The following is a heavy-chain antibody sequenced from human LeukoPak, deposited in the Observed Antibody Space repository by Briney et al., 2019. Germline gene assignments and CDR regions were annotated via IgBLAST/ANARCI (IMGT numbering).Heavy chain of an antibody. J-gene: IGHJ4*02. D-gene: IGHD3/OR15-3a*01. Sequence: GGSLRLSCAASGFTFSDNYMSWTRQAPGKGLEWVSYISTSGSTMYYADSVKGRFTISRDNAKNSLYLQMNSLRAEDTAVYYCARDGPYFDYWGQGTLVTVSS. V-gene: IGHV3-11*04. CDR2: ISTSGSTM. CDR3: ARDGPYFDY. CDR1: GFTFSDNY.